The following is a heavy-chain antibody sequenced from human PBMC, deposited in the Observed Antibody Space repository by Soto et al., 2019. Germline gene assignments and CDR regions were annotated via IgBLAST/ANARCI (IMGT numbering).Heavy chain of an antibody. D-gene: IGHD3-10*01. CDR1: GVTVISNY. CDR3: ARGLLGYFDY. CDR2: IYSGGST. Sequence: PGGPLRVPCAASGVTVISNYMGWVRQATGKGLEWVSVIYSGGSTYYAASVKGRFTISRHNSKNALYLQMNSLRAEDTAVYYCARGLLGYFDYWGQGTLVTVSS. V-gene: IGHV3-53*04. J-gene: IGHJ4*02.